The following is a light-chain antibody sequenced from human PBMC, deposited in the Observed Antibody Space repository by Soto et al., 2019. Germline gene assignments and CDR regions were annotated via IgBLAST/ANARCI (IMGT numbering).Light chain of an antibody. CDR3: QQFGSSPGFT. J-gene: IGKJ3*01. V-gene: IGKV3-20*01. CDR2: GAS. CDR1: QCINNRY. Sequence: EIVLTQSPGTLSLSPGERATVSCRASQCINNRYLAWYQQKPGQAPRLLIYGASSRATGIPDRFSGSGSGTDFTLTISRLEPEDFAVYYCQQFGSSPGFTFGPGTKVDMK.